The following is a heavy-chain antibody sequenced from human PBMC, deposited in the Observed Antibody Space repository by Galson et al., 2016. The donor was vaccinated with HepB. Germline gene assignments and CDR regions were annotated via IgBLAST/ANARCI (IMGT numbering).Heavy chain of an antibody. CDR2: ISYHGSNE. J-gene: IGHJ6*02. Sequence: SLRLSCAASGFTFRNYAMHWVRQAPGKGLEWVAVISYHGSNEYYADSVKGRFTISRDNSRNTLFLQMSSLRAEDTAVYYCARSQYQMLYYSTDMDVWGQGTTVTVSS. CDR3: ARSQYQMLYYSTDMDV. V-gene: IGHV3-30*04. CDR1: GFTFRNYA. D-gene: IGHD2-2*02.